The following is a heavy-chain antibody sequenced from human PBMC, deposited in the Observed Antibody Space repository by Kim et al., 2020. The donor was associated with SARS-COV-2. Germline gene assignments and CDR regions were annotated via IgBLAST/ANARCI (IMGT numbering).Heavy chain of an antibody. D-gene: IGHD2-8*02. J-gene: IGHJ4*02. V-gene: IGHV3-33*03. CDR2: IWSDGSID. Sequence: GGSLRLSCAASGFIFHYYGMHWVRQAPGKGLEWVALIWSDGSIDYYIDSVKGRFSISRDNSKNTLSLQMNSLRAEDTAVYYCARSRTSTSYWQDSYFDLWGQGTLVTVSS. CDR3: ARSRTSTSYWQDSYFDL. CDR1: GFIFHYYG.